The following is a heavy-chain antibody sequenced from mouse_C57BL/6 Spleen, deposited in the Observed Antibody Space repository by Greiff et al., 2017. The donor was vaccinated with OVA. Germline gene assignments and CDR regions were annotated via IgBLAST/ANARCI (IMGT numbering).Heavy chain of an antibody. CDR3: ARRNGSSFHFDY. CDR2: IYPGDGDT. J-gene: IGHJ2*01. Sequence: VQLQQSGPELVKPGASVKISCKASGYAFSSSWMNWVKQRPGKGLEWIGRIYPGDGDTNYNGKFKGKATLTADKSSSTAYMQLSSLTSEDSAVCFCARRNGSSFHFDYWGQGTTLTVSS. V-gene: IGHV1-82*01. D-gene: IGHD1-1*01. CDR1: GYAFSSSW.